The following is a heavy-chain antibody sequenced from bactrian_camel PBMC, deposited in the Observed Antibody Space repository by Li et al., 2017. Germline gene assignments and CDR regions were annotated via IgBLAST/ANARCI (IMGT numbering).Heavy chain of an antibody. Sequence: DVQLVESGGGLVQPGRSLRLSCAASGDTIGRYCMGWFRQTPGKERKVVASLDSDGTTEYADSVKGRFTVSRDHAKNTVYLQMNSLKSEDTALYYCTTSNVGSLSRSQATQVTVS. CDR1: GDTIGRYC. CDR2: LDSDGTT. J-gene: IGHJ4*01. V-gene: IGHV3S10*01. D-gene: IGHD2*01.